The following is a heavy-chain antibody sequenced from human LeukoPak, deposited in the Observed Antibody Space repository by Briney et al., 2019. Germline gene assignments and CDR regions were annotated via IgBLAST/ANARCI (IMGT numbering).Heavy chain of an antibody. CDR1: GLTFSSYW. J-gene: IGHJ6*02. Sequence: GGSLRLSCAASGLTFSSYWMSWVRQAPGKGLEWVAKIKQDGSEKYYVDSVKGRFTISRDNAKNSLYLQMNSLRAEDTAVYYCAREYSSGWYPYYYYGMDVWGQGTTVTVSS. V-gene: IGHV3-7*03. CDR2: IKQDGSEK. CDR3: AREYSSGWYPYYYYGMDV. D-gene: IGHD6-19*01.